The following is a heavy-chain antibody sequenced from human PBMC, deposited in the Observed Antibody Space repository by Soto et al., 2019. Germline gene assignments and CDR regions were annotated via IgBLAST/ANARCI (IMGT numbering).Heavy chain of an antibody. V-gene: IGHV4-34*01. D-gene: IGHD3-10*01. CDR3: ASTDHGSGSPPSY. CDR2: INHSGST. CDR1: GGSFSGYY. J-gene: IGHJ4*02. Sequence: SETLSLTCAVYGGSFSGYYWSWIRQPPGKGLEWIGEINHSGSTNYNPSLKSRVTISVDTSKNQFSLKLSSVTAADTAVYYCASTDHGSGSPPSYWGQGTLVTVSS.